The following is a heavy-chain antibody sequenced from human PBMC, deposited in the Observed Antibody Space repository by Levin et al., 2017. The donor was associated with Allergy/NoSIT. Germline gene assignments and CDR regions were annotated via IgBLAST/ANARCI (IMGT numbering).Heavy chain of an antibody. J-gene: IGHJ4*02. V-gene: IGHV3-23*01. D-gene: IGHD1-26*01. CDR2: ISDSGAGT. CDR3: AKDGSRSRVPEV. Sequence: GESLKISCAASGFTFSSYPMSWVRQAPGKGLEWVSGISDSGAGTYYADSVRGRFTIFRDNSWNMLYLQMDSLSAEDTALYYCAKDGSRSRVPEVWGQGTLVTVAS. CDR1: GFTFSSYP.